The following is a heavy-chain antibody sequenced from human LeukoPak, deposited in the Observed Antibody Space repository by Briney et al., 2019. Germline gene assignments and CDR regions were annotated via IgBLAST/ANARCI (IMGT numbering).Heavy chain of an antibody. V-gene: IGHV4-59*12. Sequence: PSETLSLTCTVSGGSISSYYWTWIRQSPGKGLERIGFFHHSGSTNYNPSFKSRVTISADTSNNHFSLRLTSVTAADTAVYYCARVATMIVVVTYYFDYWGQGTLVTVSS. CDR3: ARVATMIVVVTYYFDY. J-gene: IGHJ4*02. CDR1: GGSISSYY. CDR2: FHHSGST. D-gene: IGHD3-22*01.